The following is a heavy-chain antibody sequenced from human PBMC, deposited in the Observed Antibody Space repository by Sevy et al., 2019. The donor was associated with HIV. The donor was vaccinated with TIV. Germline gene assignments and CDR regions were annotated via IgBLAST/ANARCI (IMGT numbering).Heavy chain of an antibody. D-gene: IGHD5-18*01. J-gene: IGHJ4*02. CDR2: ISSRGSTI. CDR3: ARVRYTYGSYYFDY. CDR1: EFTFSDYY. V-gene: IGHV3-11*01. Sequence: GGSLRLSCAASEFTFSDYYISWIRQAPGKGLEWVTYISSRGSTIYYEDSVKGRFTTSRDNAKNSLYRQMNSLRAEDTAVYYCARVRYTYGSYYFDYWGQGTLVTVSS.